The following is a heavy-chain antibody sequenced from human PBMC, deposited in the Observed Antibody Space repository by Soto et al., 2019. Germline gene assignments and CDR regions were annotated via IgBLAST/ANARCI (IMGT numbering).Heavy chain of an antibody. CDR1: GYSXTSYW. J-gene: IGHJ3*02. D-gene: IGHD3-16*01. Sequence: GXSXKISFKGSGYSXTSYWSCWVRQMPGKGLEWMGIIYPGDSDTRYSQSFQGQVTISAEKSISTAYLQWSRMKASDTAMYYCARHRFGEAFDIWGQGTMGTVSS. CDR2: IYPGDSDT. CDR3: ARHRFGEAFDI. V-gene: IGHV5-51*01.